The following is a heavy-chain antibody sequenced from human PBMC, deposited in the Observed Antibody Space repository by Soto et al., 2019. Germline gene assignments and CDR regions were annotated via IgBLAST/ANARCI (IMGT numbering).Heavy chain of an antibody. D-gene: IGHD3-22*01. Sequence: PGESLKISCRTSGYKFTSSWIAWVRQMPGKGLEWMGIIFPSDSDTRYSPSFQGQVTISAGRSTSTVFLQWASLKASDTAVYFCARKDTSGYFNWFGPWGQGTLVTVSS. CDR3: ARKDTSGYFNWFGP. CDR1: GYKFTSSW. J-gene: IGHJ5*02. CDR2: IFPSDSDT. V-gene: IGHV5-51*01.